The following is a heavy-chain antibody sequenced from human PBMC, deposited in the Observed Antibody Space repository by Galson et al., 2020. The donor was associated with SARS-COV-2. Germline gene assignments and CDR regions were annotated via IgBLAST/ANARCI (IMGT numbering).Heavy chain of an antibody. D-gene: IGHD3-22*01. J-gene: IGHJ4*02. CDR1: GFGFSYYW. CDR2: ISGSGSAT. V-gene: IGHV3-23*01. Sequence: GESLKISCEASGFGFSYYWMSWVRQAPGRGLEWVSGISGSGSATYYAGSVKGRFTISRDNSQNTLYLQMNGLRAEDTAIYYCAKRHRDSSGFDYWGQGARVTVSS. CDR3: AKRHRDSSGFDY.